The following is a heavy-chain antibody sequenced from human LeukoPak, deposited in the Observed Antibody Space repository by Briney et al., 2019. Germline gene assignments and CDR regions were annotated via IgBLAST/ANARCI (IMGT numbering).Heavy chain of an antibody. CDR1: GFTFSSYA. CDR3: AKDPGGLAMIVVNDDY. J-gene: IGHJ4*02. D-gene: IGHD3-22*01. Sequence: AGSLRISCAASGFTFSSYAMNWFCQAPAKVQHRVSAISGSGGSTYYADSVKGRFTISRDNSKNTLYLQMNSLRAEDTAVYYCAKDPGGLAMIVVNDDYWGQGTLVTVSS. CDR2: ISGSGGST. V-gene: IGHV3-23*01.